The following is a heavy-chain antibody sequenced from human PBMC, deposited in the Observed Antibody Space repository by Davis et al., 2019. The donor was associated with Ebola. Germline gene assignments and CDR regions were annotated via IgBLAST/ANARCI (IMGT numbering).Heavy chain of an antibody. CDR1: GYTFTSYW. Sequence: GESLKISCKGSGYTFTSYWISWVRQMPGKGLEWMGRIDPSDSYTNYSPSFQGHVTISADKSISTAYLQWSSLKASDTAMYYCAKTPYYYYGMDVWGQGTTVTVSS. CDR3: AKTPYYYYGMDV. V-gene: IGHV5-10-1*01. J-gene: IGHJ6*02. CDR2: IDPSDSYT.